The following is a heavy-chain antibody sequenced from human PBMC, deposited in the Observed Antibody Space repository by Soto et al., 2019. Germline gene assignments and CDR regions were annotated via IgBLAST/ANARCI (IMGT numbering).Heavy chain of an antibody. CDR3: ARVVPAAFDYFDY. CDR2: IYPGDSDT. V-gene: IGHV5-51*01. Sequence: HGESLKISCKGSGYSFTSYWIGWVRQMPGKGLEWMGIIYPGDSDTRYSPSFQGQVTISADKSISTAYLQWSSLKASDTAMYYCARVVPAAFDYFDYWGQGTLVTVSS. CDR1: GYSFTSYW. J-gene: IGHJ4*02. D-gene: IGHD2-2*01.